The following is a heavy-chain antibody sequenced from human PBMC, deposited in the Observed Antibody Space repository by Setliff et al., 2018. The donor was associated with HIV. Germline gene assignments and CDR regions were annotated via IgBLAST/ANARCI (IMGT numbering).Heavy chain of an antibody. CDR3: ARDRVPYSSSPSALDP. Sequence: SVKVSCKASQGTFTTYRFTWVRQAPGQGLEWMGRIIPILGTANYAQNFQGRFTITADKSTSTTHMELSSLRSEDTAIYYCARDRVPYSSSPSALDPWGQGTQVTVSS. CDR2: IIPILGTA. D-gene: IGHD2-2*01. J-gene: IGHJ5*02. V-gene: IGHV1-69*08. CDR1: QGTFTTYR.